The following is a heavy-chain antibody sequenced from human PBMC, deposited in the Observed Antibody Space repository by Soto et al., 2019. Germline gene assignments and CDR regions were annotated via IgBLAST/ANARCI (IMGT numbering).Heavy chain of an antibody. CDR1: GVPGCSNY. J-gene: IGHJ6*02. CDR2: IYSEGTP. D-gene: IGHD3-9*01. V-gene: IGHV3-53*01. CDR3: ARSTYYDILTGSYYYYAMDV. Sequence: LMHSCGAAGVPGCSNYMILVSKAPGKGLEWVSVIYSEGTPYYADSVKGRFTISRENSNNTLYLHMNNLRAEDTAVYYCARSTYYDILTGSYYYYAMDVWGQGTTVTVS.